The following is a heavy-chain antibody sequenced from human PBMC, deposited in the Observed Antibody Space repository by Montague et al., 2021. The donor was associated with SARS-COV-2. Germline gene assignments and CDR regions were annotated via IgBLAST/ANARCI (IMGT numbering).Heavy chain of an antibody. CDR1: GFSLNTSGVG. Sequence: PALVKPTQTLTLTCTFSGFSLNTSGVGVGWIRQPPGKALEWLALIYWDDDKRYSPSLKTRLTITKDTSKNQVVLTMTNMDPVDTATYYCAHNYRGSSVADFDYWGQGTLVTVSS. CDR3: AHNYRGSSVADFDY. D-gene: IGHD6-25*01. V-gene: IGHV2-5*02. J-gene: IGHJ4*02. CDR2: IYWDDDK.